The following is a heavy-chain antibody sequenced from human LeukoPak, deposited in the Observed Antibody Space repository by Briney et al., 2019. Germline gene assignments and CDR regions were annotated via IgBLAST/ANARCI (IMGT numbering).Heavy chain of an antibody. CDR2: VYSSGTT. CDR3: ARDIAWTSRARDYYYYMDV. CDR1: GGSFTGHY. J-gene: IGHJ6*03. Sequence: PSETLSLTCAVSGGSFTGHYWSWIRQPPGKALEWIGYVYSSGTTTYNPSLESRVTISLDTSGKQVSLILTSVTAADTAVYYCARDIAWTSRARDYYYYMDVWGRGTTVTVSS. D-gene: IGHD2-15*01. V-gene: IGHV4-59*11.